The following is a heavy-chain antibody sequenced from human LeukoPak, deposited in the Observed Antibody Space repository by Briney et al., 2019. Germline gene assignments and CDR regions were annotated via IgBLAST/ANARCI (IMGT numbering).Heavy chain of an antibody. Sequence: GGSLRLSRAASGFTFSSYSMNWVRQAPGKGLEWVSSISSSSYIYYADSVKGRFTISRDNAKNSLYLQMNSLRAEDTAVYYCARGGYSYGLDYWGQGTLVTVSS. CDR2: ISSSSYI. D-gene: IGHD5-18*01. V-gene: IGHV3-21*01. CDR1: GFTFSSYS. CDR3: ARGGYSYGLDY. J-gene: IGHJ4*02.